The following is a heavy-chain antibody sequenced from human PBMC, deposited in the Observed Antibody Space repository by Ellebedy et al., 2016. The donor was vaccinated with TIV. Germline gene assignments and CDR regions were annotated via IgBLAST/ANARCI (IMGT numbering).Heavy chain of an antibody. J-gene: IGHJ4*02. CDR2: IRAYNPNR. CDR3: VTRLHNGFTY. V-gene: IGHV1-18*01. CDR1: GYTFTNYG. D-gene: IGHD2-21*02. Sequence: AASVKVSCKASGYTFTNYGISWVRQAPGQGLEWMGWIRAYNPNRKYAQKLQGRFTMTTDTSTSTAYMELRSLRYDDTAVYYCVTRLHNGFTYWGQGTRVTVSS.